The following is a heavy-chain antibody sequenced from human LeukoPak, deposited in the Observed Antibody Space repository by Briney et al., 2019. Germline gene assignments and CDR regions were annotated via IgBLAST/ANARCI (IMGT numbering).Heavy chain of an antibody. Sequence: ASVKVSCKASGYTFTSYGISWVRQAPGQGLEWMGWINAYNSNTNYAQKLQGRVTMTTDTSTSTAYMELRSLRSDDTAVYYCARGGMLSPAWQPHFQHWGQGTLVTVFS. CDR3: ARGGMLSPAWQPHFQH. CDR1: GYTFTSYG. J-gene: IGHJ1*01. V-gene: IGHV1-18*01. CDR2: INAYNSNT. D-gene: IGHD2-8*01.